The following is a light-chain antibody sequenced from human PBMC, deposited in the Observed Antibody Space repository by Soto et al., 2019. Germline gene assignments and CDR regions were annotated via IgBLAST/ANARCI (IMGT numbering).Light chain of an antibody. V-gene: IGKV2-28*01. Sequence: DTVMTQSPLSLPVTPGEPSSISCRSSQIHLHSNGYNYLDWYLQKPGHSPQLLIYLGSNRASGVPDRFSGSGSGTDFTLKISRVEAEDVGVYYCMQALQTPRTFGGGTKVDIK. CDR2: LGS. CDR3: MQALQTPRT. CDR1: QIHLHSNGYNY. J-gene: IGKJ4*01.